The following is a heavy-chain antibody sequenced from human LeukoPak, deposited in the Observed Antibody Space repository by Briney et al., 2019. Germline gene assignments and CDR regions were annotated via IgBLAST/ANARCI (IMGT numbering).Heavy chain of an antibody. Sequence: ASVKVSCKASGYTFTSYDINWVRQATGQGLERMGWMNPNSGNTGYAQKFQGRVTMTRNTSISTAYMELSSLRSEDTAVYYCAREGFKAGDSSGYHGGPGFDPWGQGTLVTVSS. D-gene: IGHD3-22*01. V-gene: IGHV1-8*01. CDR2: MNPNSGNT. J-gene: IGHJ5*02. CDR1: GYTFTSYD. CDR3: AREGFKAGDSSGYHGGPGFDP.